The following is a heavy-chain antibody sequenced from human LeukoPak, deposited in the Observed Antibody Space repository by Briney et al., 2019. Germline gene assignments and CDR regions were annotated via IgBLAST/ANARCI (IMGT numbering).Heavy chain of an antibody. Sequence: GGSLRLSCAASGFTFSSCEMNWVRQAPGKGLEWVSYISSSGSTIYYADSVKGRFTISRDNAKNSLYLQMNSLRAEDTAVYYCARGPCGDYGQGFDYWGQGTLVTVSS. D-gene: IGHD4-17*01. CDR2: ISSSGSTI. CDR3: ARGPCGDYGQGFDY. V-gene: IGHV3-48*03. J-gene: IGHJ4*02. CDR1: GFTFSSCE.